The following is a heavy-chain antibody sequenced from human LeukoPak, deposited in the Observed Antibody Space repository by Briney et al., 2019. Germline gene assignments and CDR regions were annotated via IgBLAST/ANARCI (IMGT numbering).Heavy chain of an antibody. V-gene: IGHV4-34*01. CDR1: GGSFSFYY. D-gene: IGHD1-26*01. Sequence: PSETLSLTCGVSGGSFSFYYWSWLRQPPGKGLEWIGEISQSGSTNYNPSLKSRVTISVDKSKTQFSLKLSSVTAADTAVYYCARDKWEPRYAFDIWGQGTMVTVSS. CDR3: ARDKWEPRYAFDI. J-gene: IGHJ3*02. CDR2: ISQSGST.